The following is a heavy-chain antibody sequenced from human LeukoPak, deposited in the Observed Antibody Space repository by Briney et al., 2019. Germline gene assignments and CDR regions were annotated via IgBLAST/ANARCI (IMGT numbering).Heavy chain of an antibody. J-gene: IGHJ4*02. CDR1: GFTFDDYA. CDR2: ISWSSGSI. Sequence: GGSLRLSRAASGFTFDDYAMHWVRQAPGKGLEWVSGISWSSGSIGYADSVKGRFTISRDNAKNSLYLQMNSLRAEDTALYYCAKDVNGEYSYGYSHYWGQGTLVTVSS. D-gene: IGHD5-18*01. V-gene: IGHV3-9*01. CDR3: AKDVNGEYSYGYSHY.